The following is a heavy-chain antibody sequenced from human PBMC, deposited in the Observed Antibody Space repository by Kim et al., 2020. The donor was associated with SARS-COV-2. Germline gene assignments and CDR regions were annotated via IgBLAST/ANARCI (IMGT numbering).Heavy chain of an antibody. J-gene: IGHJ6*02. Sequence: GGSLRLSCAASGFTFSSYGMHWVRQAPGKGLEWVAVISYDGSNKYYADSVKGRFTISRDNSKNTLYLQMNSLRAEDTAVYYCARSGSGSYPVGYYGMDVWGQGTTVTVSS. CDR3: ARSGSGSYPVGYYGMDV. CDR2: ISYDGSNK. CDR1: GFTFSSYG. D-gene: IGHD3-10*01. V-gene: IGHV3-33*05.